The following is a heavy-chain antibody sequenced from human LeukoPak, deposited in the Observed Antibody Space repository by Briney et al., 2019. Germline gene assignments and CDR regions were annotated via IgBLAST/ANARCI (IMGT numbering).Heavy chain of an antibody. CDR3: ARETAPAIAAPRGLNY. D-gene: IGHD6-13*01. V-gene: IGHV1-2*02. CDR1: GYTFTDYY. J-gene: IGHJ4*02. Sequence: ASVKVSCKASGYTFTDYYIHWVRQAPGQGLEWVGWINPNSGDTNYAQRFQGRVTMTRDTSISTAYMELNRLRSDDTAVYFCARETAPAIAAPRGLNYWGQGTLVTVSS. CDR2: INPNSGDT.